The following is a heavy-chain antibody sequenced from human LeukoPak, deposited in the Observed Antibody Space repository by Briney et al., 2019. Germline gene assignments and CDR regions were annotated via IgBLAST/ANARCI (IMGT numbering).Heavy chain of an antibody. CDR2: TYYRSKWYN. CDR3: ARTLMAARGWYFDL. V-gene: IGHV6-1*01. D-gene: IGHD5-24*01. Sequence: SQTLSLTCAISGDSVSSNSAAWNWLRQSPSRGLEWLGRTYYRSKWYNDYAVSVKSRITINPDTSKNQFSLQLNSVTPEDTAVYYCARTLMAARGWYFDLWGRGTLVTVSS. J-gene: IGHJ2*01. CDR1: GDSVSSNSAA.